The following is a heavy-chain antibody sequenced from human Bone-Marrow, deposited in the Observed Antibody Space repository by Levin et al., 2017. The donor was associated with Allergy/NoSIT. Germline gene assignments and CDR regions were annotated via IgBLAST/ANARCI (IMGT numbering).Heavy chain of an antibody. CDR2: IKGDGSEE. V-gene: IGHV3-7*01. Sequence: GGSLRLSCAASGFNFNIYWMSWVRLTPGQGLEWVANIKGDGSEEYFVNSVKGRFIISRDNGHNSLSLQMNTLRAEDTAVYFCARSIGGYTIGAVDSYWYFDLWGRGTQVTVSS. CDR3: ARSIGGYTIGAVDSYWYFDL. CDR1: GFNFNIYW. J-gene: IGHJ2*01. D-gene: IGHD6-13*01.